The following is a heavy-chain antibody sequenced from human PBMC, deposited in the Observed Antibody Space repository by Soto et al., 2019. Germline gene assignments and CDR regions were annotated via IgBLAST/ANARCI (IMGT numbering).Heavy chain of an antibody. V-gene: IGHV1-69*01. D-gene: IGHD2-15*01. CDR3: ARSQGGSSSLDIYYYYYYGMDV. Sequence: QVQLVQSGAEVKKPGSSVKVSCKAPGGTFSSYAISWVRQAPGQGLEWMGGIIPIFATAKYAQKFQGRVTITADESTSTGYMELSSLRSEDTAVYYCARSQGGSSSLDIYYYYYYGMDVWGQRTTVTVSS. J-gene: IGHJ6*02. CDR1: GGTFSSYA. CDR2: IIPIFATA.